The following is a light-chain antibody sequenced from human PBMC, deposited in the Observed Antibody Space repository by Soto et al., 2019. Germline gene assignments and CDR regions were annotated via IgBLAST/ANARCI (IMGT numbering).Light chain of an antibody. CDR3: QHYNSFSRT. J-gene: IGKJ1*01. V-gene: IGKV1-5*03. CDR2: KAA. Sequence: DIQMTQSPSTLSASVGDRVAITCRASDNIAPWVAWYQQKPGKAPKLLIYKAANLADEVPSRFAGSDSGTDFTLTITRLQPDDFATYYCQHYNSFSRTFGQGTKVDIK. CDR1: DNIAPW.